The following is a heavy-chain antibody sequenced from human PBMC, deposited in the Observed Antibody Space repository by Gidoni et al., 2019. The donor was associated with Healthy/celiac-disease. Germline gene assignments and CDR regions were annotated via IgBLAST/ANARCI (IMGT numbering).Heavy chain of an antibody. CDR2: ISSNGGST. CDR3: VKDNLPKERRWAGTVTTLDY. Sequence: EVQLVESGGGLVQPGGSLRLSCSASGFTFSSYALHWVRQAPGKGLEYVSAISSNGGSTYYADSVKGRFTISRDNSKNTLYLQMSSLRAEDTAVYYCVKDNLPKERRWAGTVTTLDYWGQGTLVTVSS. J-gene: IGHJ4*02. V-gene: IGHV3-64D*06. CDR1: GFTFSSYA. D-gene: IGHD3-3*01.